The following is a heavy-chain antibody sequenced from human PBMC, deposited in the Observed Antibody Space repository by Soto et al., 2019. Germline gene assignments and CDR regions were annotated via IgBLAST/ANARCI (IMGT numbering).Heavy chain of an antibody. CDR2: ISSSSSYI. J-gene: IGHJ4*02. V-gene: IGHV3-21*01. CDR1: GFTFSSYS. Sequence: VGSLRLSCAASGFTFSSYSMNWVRQAPGKGLEWVSSISSSSSYIYYADSVKGRFTISRDNAKNSLYLQMNSLRAEDTAVYYRASLPIAVAGTFDYWGQGTLVTVSS. D-gene: IGHD6-19*01. CDR3: ASLPIAVAGTFDY.